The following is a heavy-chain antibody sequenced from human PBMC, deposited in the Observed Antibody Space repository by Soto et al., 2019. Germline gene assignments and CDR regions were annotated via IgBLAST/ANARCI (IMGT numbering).Heavy chain of an antibody. CDR1: GYTFTGYY. CDR3: ASSGGSEQLVRRGPYYYGMDV. CDR2: INPNSGGT. J-gene: IGHJ6*02. D-gene: IGHD6-6*01. Sequence: ASVKVSCKASGYTFTGYYMHWVRQAPGQGLEWMGWINPNSGGTNYAQKFQGRVTMTRDTSISTAYMELSRLRSDDTAVYYCASSGGSEQLVRRGPYYYGMDVWGQGTTVTVSS. V-gene: IGHV1-2*02.